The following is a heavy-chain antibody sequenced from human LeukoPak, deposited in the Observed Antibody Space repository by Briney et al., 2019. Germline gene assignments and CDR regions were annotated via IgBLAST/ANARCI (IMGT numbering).Heavy chain of an antibody. D-gene: IGHD3-3*01. J-gene: IGHJ6*04. CDR1: GFSFSNYG. CDR2: ISYDGSNK. Sequence: GGSLRLSCAASGFSFSNYGMHWVRQAPGKGLEWVAVISYDGSNKYYADSVKGRFTISRDNSKNTLYLQMNSLRAEDTAVYYCAREYDFWGGYPGSAMDVWGKGTTVTVSS. CDR3: AREYDFWGGYPGSAMDV. V-gene: IGHV3-30*03.